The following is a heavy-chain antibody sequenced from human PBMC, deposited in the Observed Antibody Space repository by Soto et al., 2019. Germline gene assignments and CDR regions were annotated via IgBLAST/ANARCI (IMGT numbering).Heavy chain of an antibody. J-gene: IGHJ4*02. CDR2: ISSNGGST. V-gene: IGHV3-64*01. Sequence: EVQLVESGGGLVQPGGSLRLSCAASGFTFTSYAMHWVRQAPGKGLEYVSAISSNGGSTYYANSVKGRFTISRYNSKNTLYLQMGILRAVDMAVYYCARQWMDSYYFDYWGQGALVTVSS. CDR1: GFTFTSYA. CDR3: ARQWMDSYYFDY. D-gene: IGHD6-19*01.